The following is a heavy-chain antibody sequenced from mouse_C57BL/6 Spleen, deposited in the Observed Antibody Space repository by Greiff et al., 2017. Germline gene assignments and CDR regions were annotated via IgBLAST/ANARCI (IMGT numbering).Heavy chain of an antibody. D-gene: IGHD1-1*01. V-gene: IGHV1-55*01. CDR3: ARWDDYGSSRYYAMDY. CDR1: GYTFTSYW. J-gene: IGHJ4*01. Sequence: QVQLQQPGAELVKPGASVKMSCKASGYTFTSYWITWVKQRPGQGLEWIGDSYPGSGSTNYNEKFKSKATLTVDTSSSTAYMQLSSLTSEDSAVYYCARWDDYGSSRYYAMDYWGQGTSVTVSS. CDR2: SYPGSGST.